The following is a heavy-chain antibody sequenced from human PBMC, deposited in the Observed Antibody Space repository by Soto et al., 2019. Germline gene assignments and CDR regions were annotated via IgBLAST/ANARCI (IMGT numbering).Heavy chain of an antibody. CDR2: IYHSGST. V-gene: IGHV4-30-2*01. Sequence: SETLSLTCAVSGGSISSGGYSWSWIRQPPGKGLEWIGYIYHSGSTYYNPSLKSRVTISVDRSKNQFSLKLSSVPAADTAVYYCARAGHYYDSSGYPNWFDPWGQGTLVTVSS. CDR3: ARAGHYYDSSGYPNWFDP. J-gene: IGHJ5*02. CDR1: GGSISSGGYS. D-gene: IGHD3-22*01.